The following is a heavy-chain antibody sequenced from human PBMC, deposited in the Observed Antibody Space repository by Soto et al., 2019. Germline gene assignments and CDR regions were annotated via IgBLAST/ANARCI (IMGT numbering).Heavy chain of an antibody. D-gene: IGHD6-13*01. CDR2: INHSGST. V-gene: IGHV4-34*01. J-gene: IGHJ6*02. Sequence: ASATLSLTCAVYGGSFSGYYWSWIRQPPGKGLEWIGEINHSGSTNYNPSLKSRVTISVDTSKNQFSLKLSSVTAADTAVYYCARGHKGEQQLVRYYYYGMDVWGQGTTVTVSS. CDR3: ARGHKGEQQLVRYYYYGMDV. CDR1: GGSFSGYY.